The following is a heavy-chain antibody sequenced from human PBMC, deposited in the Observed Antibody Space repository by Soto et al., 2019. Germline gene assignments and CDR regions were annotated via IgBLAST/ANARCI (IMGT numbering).Heavy chain of an antibody. J-gene: IGHJ4*02. D-gene: IGHD3-3*01. V-gene: IGHV3-74*01. CDR2: INGDGSGT. CDR3: ARGIFGSGTANDY. Sequence: EVQLVESGGGLVQPGGSLGLSCAASGFTFSGSWMHWVRQAPGKGLVWVSRINGDGSGTSYADFVKGRFTISRDNAKNTLFLQMNGLRAEDTAVNYCARGIFGSGTANDYWGQGTLVTVSS. CDR1: GFTFSGSW.